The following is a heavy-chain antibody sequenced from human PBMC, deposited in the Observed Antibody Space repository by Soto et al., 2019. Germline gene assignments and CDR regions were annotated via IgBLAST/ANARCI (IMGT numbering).Heavy chain of an antibody. Sequence: LRLSCLASGFIFRSYAMHWVRQAPGKGLEWVAVITYDGANGYYADSVRGRFAISRDNSKSTLFLQMNSLRPEDTAVYYCARAFSGSYPNFDYWGQGTLVTVSS. J-gene: IGHJ4*02. CDR1: GFIFRSYA. CDR2: ITYDGANG. D-gene: IGHD1-26*01. V-gene: IGHV3-30*09. CDR3: ARAFSGSYPNFDY.